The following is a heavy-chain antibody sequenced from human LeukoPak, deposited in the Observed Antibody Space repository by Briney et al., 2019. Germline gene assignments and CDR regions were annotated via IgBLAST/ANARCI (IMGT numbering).Heavy chain of an antibody. D-gene: IGHD3-9*01. CDR2: INPNSGGT. J-gene: IGHJ4*02. CDR1: GYTFTSYY. V-gene: IGHV1-2*02. Sequence: ASVKVSCKASGYTFTSYYMHWVRQAPGQGLEWMGWINPNSGGTNYAQKFQGRVTMTRDTSISTAYMELSRLRSDDTAVYYCARENFDWLLGYSDYWGQGTLVTVSS. CDR3: ARENFDWLLGYSDY.